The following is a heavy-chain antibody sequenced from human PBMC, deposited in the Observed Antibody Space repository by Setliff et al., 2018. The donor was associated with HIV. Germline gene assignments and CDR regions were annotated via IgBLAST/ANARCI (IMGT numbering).Heavy chain of an antibody. Sequence: SETLSLTCTVSGGSISSSNYYWGWIRQPPGKGLEWIGYIYYTGSTNYNPSLKSRVTISVDTSKNQFSLKLSSVTAADTAVYYCARVYYYDSSGYHGAFDIWGQGTMVTVSS. CDR1: GGSISSSNYY. V-gene: IGHV4-61*05. CDR3: ARVYYYDSSGYHGAFDI. J-gene: IGHJ3*02. D-gene: IGHD3-22*01. CDR2: IYYTGST.